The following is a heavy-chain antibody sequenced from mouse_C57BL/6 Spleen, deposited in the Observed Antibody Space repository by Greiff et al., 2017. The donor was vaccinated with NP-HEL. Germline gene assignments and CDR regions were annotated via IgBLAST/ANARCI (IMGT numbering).Heavy chain of an antibody. J-gene: IGHJ1*03. CDR1: GYTFTSYW. CDR3: TRGGAMVTKGDWYFDV. Sequence: EVKLLESGTVLARPGASVKMSCKTSGYTFTSYWMHWVKQRPGQGLEWIGAIYPGNSDTSYNQKFKGKAKLTAVTSASTAYMELSSLSNDDSAVYYCTRGGAMVTKGDWYFDVWGTGTTVTVSS. CDR2: IYPGNSDT. V-gene: IGHV1-5*01. D-gene: IGHD2-2*01.